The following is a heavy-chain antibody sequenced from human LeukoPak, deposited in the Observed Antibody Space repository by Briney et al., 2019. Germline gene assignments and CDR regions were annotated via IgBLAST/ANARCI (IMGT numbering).Heavy chain of an antibody. J-gene: IGHJ3*02. Sequence: SETLSLTCTVSGGSISSHYWSWIRQPAGKGLEWIGRIYTSGSTNYNPSLKSRVTMSVDTSKNQFSLKLSSVTAADTAVYYCARDVVVAASHDAFDIWGQGTMVTVSS. CDR2: IYTSGST. D-gene: IGHD2-15*01. CDR1: GGSISSHY. CDR3: ARDVVVAASHDAFDI. V-gene: IGHV4-4*07.